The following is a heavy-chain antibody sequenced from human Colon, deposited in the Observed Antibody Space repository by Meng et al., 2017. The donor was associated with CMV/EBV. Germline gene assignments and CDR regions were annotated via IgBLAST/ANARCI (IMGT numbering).Heavy chain of an antibody. V-gene: IGHV4-39*07. J-gene: IGHJ4*02. CDR2: IYYSGST. CDR3: AMQQLVDDY. CDR1: GGSISSSSYY. Sequence: SETLSLTCGVSGGSISSSSYYWGWIRQPPGKGLEWIGSIYYSGSTYYNPSLKSRVTISVDTSKNQFSLKLSSVTAADTAVYYCAMQQLVDDYWGQGTLVTVSS. D-gene: IGHD6-13*01.